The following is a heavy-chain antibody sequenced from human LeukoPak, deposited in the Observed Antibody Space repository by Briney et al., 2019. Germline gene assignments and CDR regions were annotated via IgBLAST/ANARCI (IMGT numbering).Heavy chain of an antibody. J-gene: IGHJ3*02. D-gene: IGHD3-10*01. CDR2: IHTSGST. CDR1: GGSISSGSYY. V-gene: IGHV4-61*02. Sequence: PSQTLSLTCTVSGGSISSGSYYWSWIRQPAGKGLEWIGRIHTSGSTNYNPSLKSRVTISVDTSKNQFSLKLSSVTAAGTAVYYCARGGLLWFGELLSDAFDIWGQGTMVTVSS. CDR3: ARGGLLWFGELLSDAFDI.